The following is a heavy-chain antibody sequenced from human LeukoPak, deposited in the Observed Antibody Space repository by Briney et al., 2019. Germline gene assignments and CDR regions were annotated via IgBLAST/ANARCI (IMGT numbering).Heavy chain of an antibody. J-gene: IGHJ4*02. CDR3: ARTTYSYGAQTLGY. CDR1: GFSLSTSRMR. Sequence: SGPALVKPTQTLTLTCTFSGFSLSTSRMRVSWIRQPPEKALEWTARIDWDDDKFYSTSLKTRLTLSNDTSKNQVVLTMTKMDPVDTATYYCARTTYSYGAQTLGYWGQGTLVTVSS. V-gene: IGHV2-70*04. CDR2: IDWDDDK. D-gene: IGHD5-18*01.